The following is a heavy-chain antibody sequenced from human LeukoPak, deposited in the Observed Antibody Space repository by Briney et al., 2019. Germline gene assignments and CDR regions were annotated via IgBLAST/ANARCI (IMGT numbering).Heavy chain of an antibody. V-gene: IGHV3-23*01. J-gene: IGHJ4*02. Sequence: GGSLRLSCAASGFTFSSYAMSWVRQAPGKGLEWVSTISGSGGSTYYADSVKGRFTISRDNSKNTLYLQMNSLRAEDTAVYYCAKLRGATINAWYFDYWGQGTLVTVSS. CDR3: AKLRGATINAWYFDY. D-gene: IGHD5-12*01. CDR1: GFTFSSYA. CDR2: ISGSGGST.